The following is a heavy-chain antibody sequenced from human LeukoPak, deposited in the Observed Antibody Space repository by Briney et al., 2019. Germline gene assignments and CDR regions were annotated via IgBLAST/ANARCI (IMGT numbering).Heavy chain of an antibody. J-gene: IGHJ6*02. CDR3: AAPVQSGYDFWSGCQRRYGMDV. CDR1: GFTFTSSA. V-gene: IGHV1-58*01. Sequence: SVKVSCKASGFTFTSSAVQWVRQARGQRLEWIGWIVVGSGNTNYAQKFQERVTITRDMSTSTAYMELSSLRSEDTAVYYCAAPVQSGYDFWSGCQRRYGMDVWGQGTTVTVSS. D-gene: IGHD3-3*01. CDR2: IVVGSGNT.